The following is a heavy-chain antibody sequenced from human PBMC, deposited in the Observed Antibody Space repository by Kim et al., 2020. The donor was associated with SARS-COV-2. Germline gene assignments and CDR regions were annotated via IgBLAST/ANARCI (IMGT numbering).Heavy chain of an antibody. CDR3: VRGRGSGAFLVDY. J-gene: IGHJ4*02. D-gene: IGHD3-10*01. Sequence: YVDSVRGRFTISRDNSNTSLYLQMNSLRTEDTAFYSCVRGRGSGAFLVDYWGQGTLVTVSS. V-gene: IGHV3-43*01.